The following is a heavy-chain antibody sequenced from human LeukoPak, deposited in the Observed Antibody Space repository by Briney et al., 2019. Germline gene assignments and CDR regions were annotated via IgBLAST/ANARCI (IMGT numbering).Heavy chain of an antibody. D-gene: IGHD3-10*01. V-gene: IGHV4-34*01. CDR3: ARRTSQISYGLDTLYYFDY. J-gene: IGHJ4*02. CDR1: CGSFSGYY. Sequence: SETLSHTCAVYCGSFSGYYWSWIRQPPGKGLEWIGEINHSGSTNYNPSLKSRVTISVDTSKNQFSLKLSSVTAADTAVYYCARRTSQISYGLDTLYYFDYWGQGTLVTVSS. CDR2: INHSGST.